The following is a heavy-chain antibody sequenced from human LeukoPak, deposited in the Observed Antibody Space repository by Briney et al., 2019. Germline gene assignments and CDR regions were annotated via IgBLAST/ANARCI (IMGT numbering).Heavy chain of an antibody. Sequence: GGSLRLPCAASGFTFSSYGMHWVRQAPGKGLEWVAVISYDGSNKYYADSVKGRFTISRDNSKNTVYLQMNSLRAEDTAVYYCARDLAISTSCFDYWGQGTLVTVSS. CDR1: GFTFSSYG. J-gene: IGHJ4*02. V-gene: IGHV3-30*03. CDR3: ARDLAISTSCFDY. D-gene: IGHD2-2*01. CDR2: ISYDGSNK.